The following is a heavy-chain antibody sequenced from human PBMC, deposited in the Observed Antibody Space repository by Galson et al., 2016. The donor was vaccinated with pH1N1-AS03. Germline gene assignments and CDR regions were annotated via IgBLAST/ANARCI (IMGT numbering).Heavy chain of an antibody. J-gene: IGHJ2*01. CDR2: IRQDGSEK. V-gene: IGHV3-7*03. D-gene: IGHD1-7*01. CDR3: AREYPLNYYLDL. CDR1: GFSFSAPW. Sequence: SLRLSCAASGFSFSAPWMSWVRQAPGKGLEGVANIRQDGSEKYYVDSVEGRFTISRDNAKTSLHLQMNSLRDEDRAVYYCAREYPLNYYLDLWGRGTLVTVSS.